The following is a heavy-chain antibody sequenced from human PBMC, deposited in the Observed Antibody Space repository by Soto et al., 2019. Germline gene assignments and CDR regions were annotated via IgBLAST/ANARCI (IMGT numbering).Heavy chain of an antibody. J-gene: IGHJ4*02. CDR3: ARRYGSAIDY. D-gene: IGHD1-26*01. Sequence: QVQLQESGPGLVKPSETLSLTCTVSGGTISSWYWSWIRQPPGKGLEWIGYICYSGSTNYNPSLKSRVTISVDTSKHQFYLKLSSVTAADTAVYYCARRYGSAIDYWGQGTLVTVSS. V-gene: IGHV4-59*08. CDR2: ICYSGST. CDR1: GGTISSWY.